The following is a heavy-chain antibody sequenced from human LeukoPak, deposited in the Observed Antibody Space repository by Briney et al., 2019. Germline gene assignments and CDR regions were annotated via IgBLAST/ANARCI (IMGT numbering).Heavy chain of an antibody. D-gene: IGHD2-21*02. J-gene: IGHJ4*02. CDR2: INTDGSNT. V-gene: IGHV3-74*01. Sequence: GGSLRLSCAASGFTFSNYWMHWVRQAPGEGLVWVSRINTDGSNTNYADSVKGRFTISRDNAKNTLYLQMSSLRAEDTAMYYCAGDYSGGYSGYWGQGTLVTVSS. CDR1: GFTFSNYW. CDR3: AGDYSGGYSGY.